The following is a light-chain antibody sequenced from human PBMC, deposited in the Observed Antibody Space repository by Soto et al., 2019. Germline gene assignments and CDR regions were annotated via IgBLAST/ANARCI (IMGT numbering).Light chain of an antibody. Sequence: QSVLTQPASVSGSPGQSITISCTGTSSDVGGYNYVSWYQQHLGKAPKLMIYDVSNRPSGVSNRFSGSKSGNTASLTISGLQAEDEADYYCSSYTSSSTLVVFGGGTKLT. CDR3: SSYTSSSTLVV. J-gene: IGLJ2*01. CDR2: DVS. CDR1: SSDVGGYNY. V-gene: IGLV2-14*01.